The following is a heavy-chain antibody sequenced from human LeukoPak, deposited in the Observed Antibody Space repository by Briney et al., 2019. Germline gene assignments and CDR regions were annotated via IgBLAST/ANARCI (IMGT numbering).Heavy chain of an antibody. J-gene: IGHJ5*02. Sequence: SQTLSLTCAVSGDSVSSNSVTWNWIRQSPSRGLEWLGRTYYRSTWYNDYAVSVRGRITVNPDTSKNQFSLHLNSVTPEDTAVYYCARRLTQYDCFDPWGQGILVTVSS. V-gene: IGHV6-1*01. CDR1: GDSVSSNSVT. CDR3: ARRLTQYDCFDP. D-gene: IGHD2-2*01. CDR2: TYYRSTWYN.